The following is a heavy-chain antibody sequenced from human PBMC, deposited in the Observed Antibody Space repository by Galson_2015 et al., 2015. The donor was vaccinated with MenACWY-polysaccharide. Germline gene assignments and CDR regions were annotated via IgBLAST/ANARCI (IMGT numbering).Heavy chain of an antibody. CDR3: ASLPLGNCGSVSCYGYFHH. CDR1: GGPISSGDSY. J-gene: IGHJ1*01. V-gene: IGHV4-30-4*01. CDR2: IYYSGRT. Sequence: LSLTCTVSGGPISSGDSYWSWIRQSPGKGLEWIGYIYYSGRTNYSPSLKSRATVSLDTSKNQFSLKLSFVTAADTAVYYCASLPLGNCGSVSCYGYFHHWGQGTLVTVSS. D-gene: IGHD2-2*01.